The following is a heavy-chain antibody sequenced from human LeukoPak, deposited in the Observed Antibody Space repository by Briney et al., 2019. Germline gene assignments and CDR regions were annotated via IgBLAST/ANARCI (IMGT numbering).Heavy chain of an antibody. V-gene: IGHV3-23*01. D-gene: IGHD6-13*01. Sequence: GGSLRLSCAASGFTFSSYAMSWVRQAPGKGLEWGSAISGSGGSTYYADSVKGRFTISRDNSKNTLYLQMNSLRAEDTAVYYCAARIAAAGRYYYYGMDVWGQGTTVTVSS. CDR3: AARIAAAGRYYYYGMDV. CDR2: ISGSGGST. CDR1: GFTFSSYA. J-gene: IGHJ6*02.